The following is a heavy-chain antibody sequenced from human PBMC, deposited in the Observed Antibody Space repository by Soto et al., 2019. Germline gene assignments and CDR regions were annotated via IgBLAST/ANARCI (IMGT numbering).Heavy chain of an antibody. CDR3: ARDNYLTRQYYYDSSGSSKGEYYYYYGMDV. CDR1: GGSISSYY. Sequence: PSETLSLTCTVSGGSISSYYWSWIRQPPGKGLEWIGYIYYSGSTNYNPSLKSRVTISVDTSKNQFSLKLSSVTAADTAVYYCARDNYLTRQYYYDSSGSSKGEYYYYYGMDVWGQGTTVTVSS. J-gene: IGHJ6*02. V-gene: IGHV4-59*12. CDR2: IYYSGST. D-gene: IGHD3-22*01.